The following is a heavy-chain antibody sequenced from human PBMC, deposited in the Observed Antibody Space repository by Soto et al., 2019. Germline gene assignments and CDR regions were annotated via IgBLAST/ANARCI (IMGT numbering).Heavy chain of an antibody. Sequence: PGGSLRLSCAASGFTFTDYWMHWVRQAPGKGLVWVSRVDNDGSSATYADSVKGRFTISRDNAKNTLYLQMNSLRAEDTAVYYCARDTRHNCFDTWGQGTLVPVSS. V-gene: IGHV3-74*01. J-gene: IGHJ5*02. CDR2: VDNDGSSA. CDR3: ARDTRHNCFDT. CDR1: GFTFTDYW.